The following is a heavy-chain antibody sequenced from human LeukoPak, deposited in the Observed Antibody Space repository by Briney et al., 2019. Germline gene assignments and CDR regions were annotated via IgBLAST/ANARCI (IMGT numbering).Heavy chain of an antibody. CDR3: AKDGGGYYPYYYYYMDV. CDR1: GFTFNSYG. CDR2: IRFDGSNN. Sequence: GGSLRLSCAASGFTFNSYGIHWVRQAPGKGLEWVAFIRFDGSNNYYADSVRGRFTISRDNSKNTLYLQMNSLRAEDTAVYYCAKDGGGYYPYYYYYMDVWGKGTTVTISS. V-gene: IGHV3-30*02. D-gene: IGHD3-22*01. J-gene: IGHJ6*03.